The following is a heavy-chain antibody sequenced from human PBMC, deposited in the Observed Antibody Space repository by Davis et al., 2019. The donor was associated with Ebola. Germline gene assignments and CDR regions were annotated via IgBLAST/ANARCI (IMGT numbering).Heavy chain of an antibody. J-gene: IGHJ4*02. CDR2: INHSGST. V-gene: IGHV4-34*01. Sequence: SETLSLTCAVYSGSFTGYYWNWIRQPPGKGLEWIGQINHSGSTNYNPSLKSRVTISVDTSRNQFSVKLRSVTAADTAVYYCARGRITGTSPYYWGQGTLVTVSS. CDR1: SGSFTGYY. D-gene: IGHD1-7*01. CDR3: ARGRITGTSPYY.